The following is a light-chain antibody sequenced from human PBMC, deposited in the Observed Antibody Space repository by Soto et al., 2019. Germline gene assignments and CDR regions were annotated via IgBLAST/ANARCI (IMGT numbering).Light chain of an antibody. CDR1: QAISIF. Sequence: DIQMTQSPSSLSASVGDRVTITCWASQAISIFLNWYQQKPGKAPDLLIYAASTLQTGVPSRFSGNGSGTDFALTISSLRPEDFANYYCQQNYRLGVFSLGHWTKVDI. CDR3: QQNYRLGVFS. CDR2: AAS. J-gene: IGKJ3*01. V-gene: IGKV1-39*01.